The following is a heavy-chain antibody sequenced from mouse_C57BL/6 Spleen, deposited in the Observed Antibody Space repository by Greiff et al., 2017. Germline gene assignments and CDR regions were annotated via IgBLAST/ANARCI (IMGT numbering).Heavy chain of an antibody. CDR2: ISSGGDYI. J-gene: IGHJ2*01. CDR1: GFTFSSYA. CDR3: TRDDYSNSFDY. V-gene: IGHV5-9-1*02. D-gene: IGHD2-5*01. Sequence: EVKLMESGEGLVKPGGSLKLSYAASGFTFSSYAMSWVRQTPEKRLEWVAYISSGGDYIYYADTVKGRFTISRDNARNTLYLQMSSLKSEDTAMYYCTRDDYSNSFDYWGQGTTLTVSS.